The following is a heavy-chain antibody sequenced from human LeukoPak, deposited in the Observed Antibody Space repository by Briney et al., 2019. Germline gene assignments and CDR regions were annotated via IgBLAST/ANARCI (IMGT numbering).Heavy chain of an antibody. CDR1: GFTFSSYG. D-gene: IGHD1-20*01. CDR3: ANTIMGDNWNDIAFDI. J-gene: IGHJ3*02. CDR2: ISYDGSNK. Sequence: GGSLRLSCAASGFTFSSYGMHWVRQAPGKGLEWVAVISYDGSNKYYADSVKGRFTISRDNSKNTLYLQMNSLRAEDTAVYYCANTIMGDNWNDIAFDIWGQGTMVTVSS. V-gene: IGHV3-30*18.